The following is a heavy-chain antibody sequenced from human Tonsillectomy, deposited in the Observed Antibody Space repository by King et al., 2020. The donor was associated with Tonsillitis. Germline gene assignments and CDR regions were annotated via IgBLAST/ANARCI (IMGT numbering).Heavy chain of an antibody. CDR2: IYYSGST. V-gene: IGHV4-39*01. CDR3: AGGGDYGDYLDY. J-gene: IGHJ4*02. CDR1: GGSISSSSYY. Sequence: QLQESGPGLVKPSETLSLTCTVSGGSISSSSYYWGWIRQPPGKGLEWIGSIYYSGSTYYNPSLKSRVTISVDTSKNQFSLKLSSVTAADTAVYYCAGGGDYGDYLDYWGQGTLVTVSS. D-gene: IGHD4-17*01.